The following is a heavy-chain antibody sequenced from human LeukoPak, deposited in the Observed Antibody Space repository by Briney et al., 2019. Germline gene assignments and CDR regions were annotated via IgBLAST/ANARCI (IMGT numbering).Heavy chain of an antibody. D-gene: IGHD2-15*01. J-gene: IGHJ4*02. CDR1: GFTVSSNY. CDR3: ATRYSATYFDS. V-gene: IGHV3-53*01. Sequence: GGSLRLSCAASGFTVSSNYMSWVRQAPGKGLEWVSVIYSGGSTYYADSVKGRFTISRDNAKHSLYLQMNNLRAEDTAVYYCATRYSATYFDSWGQGTLVTVSS. CDR2: IYSGGST.